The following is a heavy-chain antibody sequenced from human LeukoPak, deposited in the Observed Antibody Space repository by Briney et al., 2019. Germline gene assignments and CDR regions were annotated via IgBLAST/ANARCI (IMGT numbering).Heavy chain of an antibody. D-gene: IGHD5-18*01. CDR3: ARAQDTAMPTYYFDY. CDR1: GGSISSGDYY. CDR2: IYYSGST. J-gene: IGHJ4*02. V-gene: IGHV4-30-4*08. Sequence: SQTLSLTCTVSGGSISSGDYYWSWLRQPPGKGLEWIGYIYYSGSTYYNPSLKSRVTISVDTSKNQFSLKLSSVTAADTAVYYCARAQDTAMPTYYFDYWGQGTLVTVSS.